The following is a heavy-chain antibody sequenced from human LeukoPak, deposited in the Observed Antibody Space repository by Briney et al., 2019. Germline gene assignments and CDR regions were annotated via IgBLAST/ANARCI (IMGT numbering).Heavy chain of an antibody. J-gene: IGHJ3*01. CDR2: FYPRDSDT. D-gene: IGHD1-26*01. CDR1: GYTFSHYW. Sequence: GESLKISCEASGYTFSHYWIGWVRQRPGKGLECMGAFYPRDSDTRYSPSFQGQVTISADKSISTACLQWSSLKASDTAMYYCARHDGAIDSDPFEVWGQGTMVTVSS. CDR3: ARHDGAIDSDPFEV. V-gene: IGHV5-51*01.